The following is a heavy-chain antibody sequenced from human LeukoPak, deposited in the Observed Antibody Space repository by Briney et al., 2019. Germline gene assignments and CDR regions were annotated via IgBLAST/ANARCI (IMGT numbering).Heavy chain of an antibody. V-gene: IGHV3-7*01. D-gene: IGHD2-15*01. CDR3: ARIIVVVVAATTAFDI. CDR2: IKLDGSEK. Sequence: GGSLRLSCAASGFTFSNYWMSWVRQAPGKGLEWVANIKLDGSEKYYVDSVKGRFAISRDNAKNSLYLQMNSLRVEDTAVYYCARIIVVVVAATTAFDIWGQGTMVTVSS. CDR1: GFTFSNYW. J-gene: IGHJ3*02.